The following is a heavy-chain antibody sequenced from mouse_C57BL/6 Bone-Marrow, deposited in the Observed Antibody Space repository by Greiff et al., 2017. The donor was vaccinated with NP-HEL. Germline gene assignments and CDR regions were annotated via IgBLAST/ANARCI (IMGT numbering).Heavy chain of an antibody. V-gene: IGHV1-55*01. CDR2: IYPGSGST. Sequence: QVQLQQPGAELVKPGASVKMSCKASGYTFTSYWITWVKQRPGQGLEWIGDIYPGSGSTNYNEKFKSKATLTVDTSSSTAYMQLSSLTSEDSAVYYCARRANWDAGGENYFDYWGQGTTLTVSS. CDR1: GYTFTSYW. CDR3: ARRANWDAGGENYFDY. D-gene: IGHD4-1*01. J-gene: IGHJ2*01.